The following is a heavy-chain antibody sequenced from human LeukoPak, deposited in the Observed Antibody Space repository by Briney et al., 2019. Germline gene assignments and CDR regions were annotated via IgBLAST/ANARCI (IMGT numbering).Heavy chain of an antibody. CDR3: AGQNMVRGVIITYYFDY. V-gene: IGHV1-24*01. D-gene: IGHD3-10*01. Sequence: ASVKVSCKVSGYTLTELSMHWVRQAPGKGLDWMGGFDPEDGETIYARKSQGRVTMTEDTSTDTAYMELSSPRSEDTAVYYCAGQNMVRGVIITYYFDYWGQGTLVTVSS. CDR2: FDPEDGET. J-gene: IGHJ4*02. CDR1: GYTLTELS.